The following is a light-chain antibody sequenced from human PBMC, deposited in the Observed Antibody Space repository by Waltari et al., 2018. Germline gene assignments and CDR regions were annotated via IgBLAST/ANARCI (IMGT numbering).Light chain of an antibody. CDR3: QQSYSTPFT. CDR1: QNINSF. J-gene: IGKJ3*01. Sequence: DIQMTQSPSSLSASVGDRVTITCRASQNINSFLNWYQQKPGRAPKLLIYAASSLHSGVPSRFSGSGSGTDYTLTISSLQPEDFATYYCQQSYSTPFTFGPGTKVDIK. CDR2: AAS. V-gene: IGKV1-39*01.